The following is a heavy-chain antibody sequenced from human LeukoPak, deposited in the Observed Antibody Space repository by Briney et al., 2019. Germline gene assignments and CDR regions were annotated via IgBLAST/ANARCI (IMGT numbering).Heavy chain of an antibody. D-gene: IGHD2-8*01. CDR3: VRGGLRYACDY. CDR2: INPNSGGT. V-gene: IGHV1-2*02. CDR1: GYTFTGYY. J-gene: IGHJ4*02. Sequence: GASVKVSCKASGYTFTGYYMHWVRQAPGQGLEGMGWINPNSGGTNYAQKFQGRVTMTRDTSISTAYMELTGLRSADTAVYYCVRGGLRYACDYWGQGTLVTVSS.